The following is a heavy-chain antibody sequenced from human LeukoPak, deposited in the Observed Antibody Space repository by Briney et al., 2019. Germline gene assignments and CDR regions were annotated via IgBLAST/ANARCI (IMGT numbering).Heavy chain of an antibody. J-gene: IGHJ4*02. D-gene: IGHD3-22*01. CDR2: INSDGGNT. CDR1: GFTFNSYA. CDR3: VKRDAYDSSGYYGN. Sequence: PGGSLRLSCSASGFTFNSYAMHWVRQAPGKGLEPVSAINSDGGNTYYADSVKGRFTISRDNSNNTLYLQMSSLRAGDTAVYYCVKRDAYDSSGYYGNWGQGTLVTVSS. V-gene: IGHV3-64D*06.